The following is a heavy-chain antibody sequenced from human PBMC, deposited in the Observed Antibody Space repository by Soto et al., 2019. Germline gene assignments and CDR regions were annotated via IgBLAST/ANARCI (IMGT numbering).Heavy chain of an antibody. CDR3: ARPLGGFSSSSPWFDP. Sequence: QVQLVQSGAEVKKPGSSVKVSCKASGGTFSSYAISWVRQAPGQGLEGMGGIIPIFGTANYAQKFQGRVTITADESTSTAYMELSSLRSEDTAVYYCARPLGGFSSSSPWFDPWGQGTLVTVSS. V-gene: IGHV1-69*01. CDR2: IIPIFGTA. D-gene: IGHD6-6*01. CDR1: GGTFSSYA. J-gene: IGHJ5*02.